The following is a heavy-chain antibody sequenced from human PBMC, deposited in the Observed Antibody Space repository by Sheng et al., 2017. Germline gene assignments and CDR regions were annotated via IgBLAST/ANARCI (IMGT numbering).Heavy chain of an antibody. CDR3: ARDPPFSLVGPQVDY. J-gene: IGHJ4*02. CDR1: GGTFSSYT. CDR2: IIPILGIA. Sequence: QVQLVQSGAEVKKPGSSVKVSCKASGGTFSSYTISWVRQAPGQGLEWMGRIIPILGIANYAQKFQGRVTITADKSTSTAYMELSSLRSEDTAVYYCARDPPFSLVGPQVDYWGQGTLVTVSS. V-gene: IGHV1-69*08. D-gene: IGHD1-26*01.